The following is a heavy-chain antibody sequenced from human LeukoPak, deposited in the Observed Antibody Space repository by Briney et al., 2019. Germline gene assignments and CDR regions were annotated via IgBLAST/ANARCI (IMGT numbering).Heavy chain of an antibody. CDR2: ISGSGGST. V-gene: IGHV3-23*01. J-gene: IGHJ4*02. CDR3: AKDRLSRKTIAAAGDFDY. Sequence: AGGSLRLSCAASGFTFSSYAMSWVRQAPGKGLEWASAISGSGGSTYYADSVKGRFTISRDNSKNTLYLQMNSLRAEDTAVYYCAKDRLSRKTIAAAGDFDYWGQGTLVTVSS. D-gene: IGHD6-13*01. CDR1: GFTFSSYA.